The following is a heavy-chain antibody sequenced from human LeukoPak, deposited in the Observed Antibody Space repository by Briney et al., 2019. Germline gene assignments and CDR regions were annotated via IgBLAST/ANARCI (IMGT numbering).Heavy chain of an antibody. CDR2: IYSGGST. CDR3: AKDRGLVVPAAIYDY. CDR1: GFTVSSNY. V-gene: IGHV3-53*01. Sequence: PGGSLRLSCAASGFTVSSNYMSWVRQAPGKGLEWVSVIYSGGSTYYADSVKGRFTISRDNSKNTLYLQMNSLRAEDTAVYYCAKDRGLVVPAAIYDYWGQGTLVTVSS. J-gene: IGHJ4*02. D-gene: IGHD2-2*02.